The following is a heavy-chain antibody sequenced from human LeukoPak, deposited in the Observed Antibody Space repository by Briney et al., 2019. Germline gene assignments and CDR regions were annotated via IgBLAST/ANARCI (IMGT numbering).Heavy chain of an antibody. J-gene: IGHJ6*02. CDR3: ARVGFKVTMVRGVINKGYYGMDV. CDR2: IGTAGDT. V-gene: IGHV3-13*01. Sequence: GGSLRLSCAASGFTFSSYDMRWVRQATGNGLEWVSAIGTAGDTYYPGFVKGRLTISRENAKNSLYLQMNSLRAGDTAVYYCARVGFKVTMVRGVINKGYYGMDVWGQGTTVTVSS. D-gene: IGHD3-10*01. CDR1: GFTFSSYD.